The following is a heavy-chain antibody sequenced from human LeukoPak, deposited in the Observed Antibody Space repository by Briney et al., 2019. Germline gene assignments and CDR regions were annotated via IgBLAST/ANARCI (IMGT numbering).Heavy chain of an antibody. Sequence: RSLRLSCTVSGFTVSSNSMSWVRQAPGKGLEWVSFIYSDNTHYSDSVKGRFTISRDNSKNTLYLQMNSLRAEDTAVYYCAKEGEDIVVVVAATEYYFDYWGQGTLVTVSS. CDR1: GFTVSSNS. CDR3: AKEGEDIVVVVAATEYYFDY. J-gene: IGHJ4*02. D-gene: IGHD2-15*01. CDR2: IYSDNT. V-gene: IGHV3-66*03.